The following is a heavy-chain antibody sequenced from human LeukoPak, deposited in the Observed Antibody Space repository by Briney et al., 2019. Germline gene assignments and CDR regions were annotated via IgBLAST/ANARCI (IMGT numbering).Heavy chain of an antibody. V-gene: IGHV1-69*13. D-gene: IGHD2-21*02. CDR1: GGTFSSYA. Sequence: ASVKVSCKASGGTFSSYAISWVRQAPGQGLEWMGGIIPIFGTANYAQKFQGRVTITADESTSTAYMELSSLRSEDTAVYYCARAPKCCGGDCYSDYWGQGTLVTVSS. CDR3: ARAPKCCGGDCYSDY. J-gene: IGHJ4*02. CDR2: IIPIFGTA.